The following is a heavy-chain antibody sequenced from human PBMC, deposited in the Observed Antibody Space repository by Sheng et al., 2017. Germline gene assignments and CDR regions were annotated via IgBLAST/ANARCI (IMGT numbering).Heavy chain of an antibody. D-gene: IGHD3-22*01. J-gene: IGHJ4*02. Sequence: QVQLQESGPGLVKPSETLSLTCTVSGGSVSSGSYYWSWIRQPPGKGLEWIGYIYYSGSTNYNPSLKSRVTISVDTSKNQFSLKLSSVTAADTAVYYCARLADYYDSSGYYVDYWAREPWSPSPQ. CDR1: GGSVSSGSYY. CDR3: ARLADYYDSSGYYVDY. CDR2: IYYSGST. V-gene: IGHV4-61*01.